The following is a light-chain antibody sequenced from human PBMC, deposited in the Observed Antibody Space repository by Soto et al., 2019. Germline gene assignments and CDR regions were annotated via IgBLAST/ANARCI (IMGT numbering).Light chain of an antibody. Sequence: IQVTKSPSSLSASVGARVTITGRASPRTSSYLNWYQQKLGKAPKLLIYPASSLQSCVPSRLSSSGAGTDFTLTIISRQHADYATYYCQQSYSTSPWTFGQGTKVDIK. CDR1: PRTSSY. CDR3: QQSYSTSPWT. V-gene: IGKV1-39*01. J-gene: IGKJ1*01. CDR2: PAS.